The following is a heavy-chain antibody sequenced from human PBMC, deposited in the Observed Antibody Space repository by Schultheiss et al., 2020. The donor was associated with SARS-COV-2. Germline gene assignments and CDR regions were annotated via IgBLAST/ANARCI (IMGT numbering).Heavy chain of an antibody. V-gene: IGHV3-53*01. Sequence: GGSLRLSCAASGFTVSSNYMSWVRQAPGKGLEWVSVIYSGGSTYYADSVKGRFTISRDNSKNTLYLQMNSLRAEDTAVYYCARSGDTAIPYYYYYYMDVWGKGTTVTVSS. CDR2: IYSGGST. CDR3: ARSGDTAIPYYYYYYMDV. D-gene: IGHD5-18*01. J-gene: IGHJ6*03. CDR1: GFTVSSNY.